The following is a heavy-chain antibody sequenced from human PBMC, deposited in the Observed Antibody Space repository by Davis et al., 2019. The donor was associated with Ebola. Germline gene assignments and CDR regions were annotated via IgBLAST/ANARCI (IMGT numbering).Heavy chain of an antibody. Sequence: GESLKISCAASGFNFSNYAMTWVRQAPGKGLEWVAGISSSVDKTYYADSVKGRFTISRDNSKNTLFLQMRRLRAEDTAMYFCARDGIGENYFDDWGQGTLVTVTS. CDR1: GFNFSNYA. CDR2: ISSSVDKT. CDR3: ARDGIGENYFDD. D-gene: IGHD3-3*01. J-gene: IGHJ4*02. V-gene: IGHV3-23*01.